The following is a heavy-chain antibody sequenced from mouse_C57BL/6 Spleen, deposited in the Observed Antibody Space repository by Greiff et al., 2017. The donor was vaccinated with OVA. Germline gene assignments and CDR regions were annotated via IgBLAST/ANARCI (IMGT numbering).Heavy chain of an antibody. CDR1: GYTFTSYW. J-gene: IGHJ4*01. V-gene: IGHV1-69*01. CDR2: IDPSDSYT. Sequence: QVQLQQPGAELVMPGASVKLSCKASGYTFTSYWMHWVKQRPGQGLEWIGEIDPSDSYTNYNQKFKGKSTLTVDKSSSTAYMQLSSLTSEDSAVYYCARRHYGNYGLYYYAMDYWGQGTSVTVSS. CDR3: ARRHYGNYGLYYYAMDY. D-gene: IGHD2-1*01.